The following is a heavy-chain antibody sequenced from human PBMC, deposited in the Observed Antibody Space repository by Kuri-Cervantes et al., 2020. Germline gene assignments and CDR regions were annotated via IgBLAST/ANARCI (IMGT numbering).Heavy chain of an antibody. D-gene: IGHD3-16*02. CDR3: AREVPVLYDYVWGSYRYGNWFDP. CDR1: GGSISSGGYS. CDR2: IYYSGST. J-gene: IGHJ5*02. V-gene: IGHV4-61*08. Sequence: SQTLSLTCAVSGGSISSGGYSWSWIRQPPGKGLEWIGYIYYSGSTNYNPSLKSRVTISVDTSKNQFSLKLSSVTAADTAVYYCAREVPVLYDYVWGSYRYGNWFDPWGQGTLVTVSS.